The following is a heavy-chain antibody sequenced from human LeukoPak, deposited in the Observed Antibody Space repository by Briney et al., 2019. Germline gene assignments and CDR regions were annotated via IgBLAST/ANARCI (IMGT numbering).Heavy chain of an antibody. J-gene: IGHJ4*02. CDR1: GFTFSSYG. Sequence: AGGSLRLSCAASGFTFSSYGMHWVRQAPGKGLEWVAFIRYDGSNKYYADSVKGRFTISRDNSKNTLYLQMNSLRAEDTAVYYCAKSDQRMVPYYFDYWGQGTLVTVSS. D-gene: IGHD6-19*01. V-gene: IGHV3-30*02. CDR3: AKSDQRMVPYYFDY. CDR2: IRYDGSNK.